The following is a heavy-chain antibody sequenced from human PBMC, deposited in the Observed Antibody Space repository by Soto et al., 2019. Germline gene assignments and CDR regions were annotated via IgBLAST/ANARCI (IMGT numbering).Heavy chain of an antibody. CDR2: ISYDGSNK. J-gene: IGHJ4*02. D-gene: IGHD1-7*01. CDR1: GFTFSSYA. CDR3: ASPGELLDY. Sequence: GGTLRLSCAASGFTFSSYAMHWVRQAPGKGLEWVAVISYDGSNKYYADSVKGRFTISRDNSKNTLYLQMNSLRAEDTAVYYCASPGELLDYWGQGTLVTVSS. V-gene: IGHV3-30-3*01.